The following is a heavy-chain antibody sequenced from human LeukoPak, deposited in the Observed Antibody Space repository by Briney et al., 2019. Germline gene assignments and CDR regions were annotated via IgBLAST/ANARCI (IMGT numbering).Heavy chain of an antibody. Sequence: SETLSLTCTVSGGSISSYYWSWIRQPPGKGLEWIGHIYHSGSTDYNPSLKSRVTVSVDKSKNQFSLKLSSVTAADTAVYYCARRIVGTAKFDYWGQGTLVTVSS. D-gene: IGHD1-26*01. J-gene: IGHJ4*02. CDR1: GGSISSYY. V-gene: IGHV4-59*01. CDR3: ARRIVGTAKFDY. CDR2: IYHSGST.